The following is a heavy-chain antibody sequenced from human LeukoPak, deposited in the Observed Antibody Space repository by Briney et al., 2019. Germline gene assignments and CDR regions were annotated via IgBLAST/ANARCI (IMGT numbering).Heavy chain of an antibody. Sequence: ASVKVSCKASGYTFTGYYMHWVRQAPGQGLEWMGWINPNSGGTNYAQKFQGRVTMTRDTSISTAYMELSRLRSDDMAVYYCARADIIGIAEYDAFDIWGQGTMVTVSS. CDR1: GYTFTGYY. V-gene: IGHV1-2*02. CDR3: ARADIIGIAEYDAFDI. J-gene: IGHJ3*02. D-gene: IGHD6-13*01. CDR2: INPNSGGT.